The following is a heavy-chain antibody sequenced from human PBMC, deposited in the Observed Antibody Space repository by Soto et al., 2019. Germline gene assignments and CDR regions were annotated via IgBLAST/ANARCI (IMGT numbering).Heavy chain of an antibody. CDR3: ARDELVDYSCGYIRLFDY. Sequence: QVQLVQSGAEVKKPGASVKVSCKASGYTFTSYGISWVRQAPGQGLEWMGWISAYNGNTNYAQKLQGRVTMTTDTSTSTAYRELRSLRSDDTAVYYCARDELVDYSCGYIRLFDYWGQGTLVIVSP. J-gene: IGHJ4*02. V-gene: IGHV1-18*04. D-gene: IGHD3-22*01. CDR1: GYTFTSYG. CDR2: ISAYNGNT.